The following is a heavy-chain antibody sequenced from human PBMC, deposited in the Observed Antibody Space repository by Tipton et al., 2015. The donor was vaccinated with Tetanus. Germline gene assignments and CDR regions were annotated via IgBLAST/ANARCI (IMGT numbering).Heavy chain of an antibody. J-gene: IGHJ4*02. Sequence: SLRLSCAASGFTFSSNWMNWVRQVPGKGLEWVANISPDGVLARSVDSLKGRFTVSRDNAKNSLYLQMNSLRAEDTALYYCTKDMSPGGADCWGQGTLVTVSS. D-gene: IGHD4-23*01. CDR2: ISPDGVLA. CDR3: TKDMSPGGADC. CDR1: GFTFSSNW. V-gene: IGHV3-7*03.